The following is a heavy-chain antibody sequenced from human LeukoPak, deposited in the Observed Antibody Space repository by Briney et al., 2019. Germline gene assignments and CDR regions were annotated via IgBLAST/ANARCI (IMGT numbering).Heavy chain of an antibody. D-gene: IGHD5-18*01. CDR1: GFTFSSYG. J-gene: IGHJ4*02. CDR3: AIEGYSTPTVDY. V-gene: IGHV3-30*03. Sequence: GGSLRLSCAASGFTFSSYGMHWVRQAPGKGLEWVAVISYDGSNKYYADSVKGRFTISRDNSKNTLYLQMNSLRAEDTAVYYCAIEGYSTPTVDYWGQGTLVTVSS. CDR2: ISYDGSNK.